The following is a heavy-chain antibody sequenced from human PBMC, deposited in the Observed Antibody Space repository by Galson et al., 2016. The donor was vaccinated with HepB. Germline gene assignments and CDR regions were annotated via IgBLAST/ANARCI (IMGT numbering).Heavy chain of an antibody. V-gene: IGHV3-30*18. D-gene: IGHD6-13*01. CDR3: AKDSSTNSGPYDT. CDR2: ISYDGKKR. J-gene: IGHJ4*02. Sequence: SLRLSCAGSGFSFNSYGMHWVRQAPGKGLEWVAFISYDGKKRYYGGSVEGRFTVSRDNSKSTLYPQMDDLRGEDAALYYCAKDSSTNSGPYDTWGQGTPVIISS. CDR1: GFSFNSYG.